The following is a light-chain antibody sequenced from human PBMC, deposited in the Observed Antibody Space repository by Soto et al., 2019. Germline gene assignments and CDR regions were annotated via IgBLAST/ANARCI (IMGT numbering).Light chain of an antibody. Sequence: IQLTQAPSFLSPSIGECVTIKCRTRQVISTSLAWYQVKPGKAPKLLIYAASTLESGVPSRFSATVSGTEFSLTITSLHPEDFATYYCQQLFDSPITFGQGTRLEIK. V-gene: IGKV1-9*01. J-gene: IGKJ5*01. CDR3: QQLFDSPIT. CDR1: QVISTS. CDR2: AAS.